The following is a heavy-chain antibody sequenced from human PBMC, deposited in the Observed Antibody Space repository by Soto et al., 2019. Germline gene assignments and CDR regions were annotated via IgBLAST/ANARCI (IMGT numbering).Heavy chain of an antibody. J-gene: IGHJ4*02. CDR1: WFTLSRVG. V-gene: IGHV3-30*03. CDR2: RSYAGSNR. Sequence: ARRLPCTAPWFTLSRVGLPRDHQGPGKGMAGAAVRSYAGSNRYYADSVKGRFTISIDNSKNTLYLQMNSLRAEDTAVYYCATNSRGYSVYQDYWGQGTLVTDSS. CDR3: ATNSRGYSVYQDY. D-gene: IGHD5-12*01.